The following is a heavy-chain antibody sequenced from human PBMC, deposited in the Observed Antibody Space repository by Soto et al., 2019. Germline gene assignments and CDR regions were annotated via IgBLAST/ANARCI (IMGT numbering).Heavy chain of an antibody. CDR2: IKSKTDGGTT. CDR1: GFTFSNAW. Sequence: EVQLVESGGGLVKPGGSLRLSCAASGFTFSNAWMSWVRQAPGKGLEWVGRIKSKTDGGTTDYAAPVKGRFTISRDNSKHTLYLQMNSLKTEDTAVYYCTDEAVAAPYYFDYWGQGTLVTVSS. D-gene: IGHD6-19*01. J-gene: IGHJ4*02. CDR3: TDEAVAAPYYFDY. V-gene: IGHV3-15*01.